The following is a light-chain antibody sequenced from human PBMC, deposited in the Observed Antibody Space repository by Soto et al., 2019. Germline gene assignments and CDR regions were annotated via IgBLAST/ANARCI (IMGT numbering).Light chain of an antibody. J-gene: IGKJ1*01. CDR3: QQRSNWPPT. V-gene: IGKV3-11*01. CDR1: QSVSSY. CDR2: DAS. Sequence: EIVLTQSPATLSLSPAERATLSCRASQSVSSYLAWYRQKPGQAPRLLIYDASNRATGIPARFSGSGSGTDFTLTISSLEPEDFAVYYCQQRSNWPPTFGQGTKV.